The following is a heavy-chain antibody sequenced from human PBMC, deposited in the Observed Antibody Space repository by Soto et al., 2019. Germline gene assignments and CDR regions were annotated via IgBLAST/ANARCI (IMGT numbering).Heavy chain of an antibody. D-gene: IGHD1-1*01. J-gene: IGHJ4*02. CDR3: ARGVPY. CDR1: GGSISSCGFF. CDR2: IFYSGNT. Sequence: PSGSLCLRWTVAGGSISSCGFFWSWIRKPPGKGLEWIGNIFYSGNTYYNPSLKSRVTISVDTSKNQFSLKLSSVTAADTAVYFSARGVPYWGQGTLVTAFS. V-gene: IGHV4-31*02.